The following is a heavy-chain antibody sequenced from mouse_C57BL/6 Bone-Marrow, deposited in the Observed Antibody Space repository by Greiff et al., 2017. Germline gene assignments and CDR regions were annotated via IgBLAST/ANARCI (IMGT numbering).Heavy chain of an antibody. V-gene: IGHV5-4*03. CDR1: GFPFSSYA. J-gene: IGHJ2*01. CDR2: ISDGGSYT. CDR3: ARLTVVAYYFDY. D-gene: IGHD1-1*01. Sequence: EVKLVESGGGLVKPGGSLKLSCAASGFPFSSYAMSWVRQTPEKRLEWVATISDGGSYTYYPDNVKGRFTISRDNAKNNLYLQMSRLKSEDTAVYYCARLTVVAYYFDYWGQGTTLTVS.